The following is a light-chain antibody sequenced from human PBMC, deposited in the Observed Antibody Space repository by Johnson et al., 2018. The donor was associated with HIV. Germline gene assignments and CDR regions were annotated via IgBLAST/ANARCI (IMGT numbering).Light chain of an antibody. CDR3: GTWDSSLSAGRF. Sequence: QSVLTQPPSVSAAPGQKVTISCSGSGSNIENNYVSWFQQLPGTAPKLLIYETYKRPSGIPDRFSGSKSGTSATLVITGLQTGDEADYYCGTWDSSLSAGRFFGTGTKVTVL. CDR1: GSNIENNY. V-gene: IGLV1-51*02. CDR2: ETY. J-gene: IGLJ1*01.